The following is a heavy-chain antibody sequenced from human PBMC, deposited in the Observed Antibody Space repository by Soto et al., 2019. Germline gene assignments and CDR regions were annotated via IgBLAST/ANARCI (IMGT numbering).Heavy chain of an antibody. V-gene: IGHV3-30*18. J-gene: IGHJ6*03. CDR2: ISYDGSNK. Sequence: PGGSLRLSCAASGFTFSSYGMHWVRQAPGKGLEWVAVISYDGSNKYYADSVKGRFTISRDNSKNTLYLQMNSLRAEDTAVYYCAKVSQGQRYYYYYYMDVWGKGTTVTVSS. CDR1: GFTFSSYG. CDR3: AKVSQGQRYYYYYYMDV.